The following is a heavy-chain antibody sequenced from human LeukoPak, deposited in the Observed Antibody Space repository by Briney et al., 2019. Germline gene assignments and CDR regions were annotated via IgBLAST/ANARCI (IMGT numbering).Heavy chain of an antibody. V-gene: IGHV1-3*01. CDR2: IDAGNGRT. CDR3: ARGGTSTPPAVDY. J-gene: IGHJ4*02. CDR1: QYSFSGYA. Sequence: ASVKISCKASQYSFSGYAVHWVRQAPGQRLEWMGWIDAGNGRTKYSQSFQDRLTITRNTSASTAYMELSSLRSEDTAVYYCARGGTSTPPAVDYWGQGSLVTVSS. D-gene: IGHD1-1*01.